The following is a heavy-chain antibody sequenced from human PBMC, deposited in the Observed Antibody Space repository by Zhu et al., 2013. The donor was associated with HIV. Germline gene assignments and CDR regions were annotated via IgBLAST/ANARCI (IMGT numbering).Heavy chain of an antibody. V-gene: IGHV4-31*03. CDR2: ISYGGST. Sequence: QVQLQESGPGLVKPSQTLSLTCTVSGGSISSAGYYWNWIRQHPGKGLEWIGYISYGGSTNYNPSLKSRVTISVDTSKNQFSLNLSSVTAADTAVYYCARDDYSKVGAYYSYYGMDVWGQGTTVTVSS. CDR1: GGSISSAGYY. CDR3: ARDDYSKVGAYYSYYGMDV. D-gene: IGHD4-4*01. J-gene: IGHJ6*02.